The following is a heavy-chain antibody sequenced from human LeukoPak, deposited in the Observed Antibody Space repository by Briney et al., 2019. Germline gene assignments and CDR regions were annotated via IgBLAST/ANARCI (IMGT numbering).Heavy chain of an antibody. D-gene: IGHD4-17*01. V-gene: IGHV1-2*02. CDR2: INPNSGGT. J-gene: IGHJ4*02. Sequence: GASVKVSCKASGYTFTGYYMHWVRQAPGQGLEWMGWINPNSGGTNYAQKFQGRVTMTRDTSISTAYMELSRLRSDDTAVYYCASLTTVRPRPFDYWGQGTLVTVSS. CDR1: GYTFTGYY. CDR3: ASLTTVRPRPFDY.